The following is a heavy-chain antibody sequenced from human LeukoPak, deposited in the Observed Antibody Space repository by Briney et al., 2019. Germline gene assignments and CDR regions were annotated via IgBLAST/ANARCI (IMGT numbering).Heavy chain of an antibody. Sequence: SETLSLTCAVYGGSFSGYYWSWIRQPPGKGLEWIGEINHSGSTNYNPSLKSRVTISVDTSKNQFSLKLSSVTAADTAVYYCATQDIVAVVAAHNAFDIWGQGTMVTVSS. CDR3: ATQDIVAVVAAHNAFDI. CDR2: INHSGST. J-gene: IGHJ3*02. CDR1: GGSFSGYY. D-gene: IGHD2-15*01. V-gene: IGHV4-34*01.